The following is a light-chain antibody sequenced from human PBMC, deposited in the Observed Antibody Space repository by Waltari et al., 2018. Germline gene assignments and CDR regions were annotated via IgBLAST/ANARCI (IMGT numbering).Light chain of an antibody. CDR3: QQSYSTPLFT. J-gene: IGKJ3*01. Sequence: DIEMTQSPSSLSASVGDRVTITCRASQSISIYLNWYQQKPGKAPKLLIYAASSLQSGVPSRFSGSGSWTDFTLTISSLQPEDFATYYCQQSYSTPLFTFGPGTKVDIK. V-gene: IGKV1-39*01. CDR1: QSISIY. CDR2: AAS.